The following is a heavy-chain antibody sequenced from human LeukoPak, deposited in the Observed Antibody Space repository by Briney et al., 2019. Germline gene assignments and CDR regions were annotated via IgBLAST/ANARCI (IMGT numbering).Heavy chain of an antibody. CDR3: AREEKTSFWFDP. Sequence: SETLSLTCTVSGSSISSSSFYWGWIRQPPGKGLDWIGSIYYSGSTYYNPSLKSRVTISVDTSKNQFSLKLSSVTAADTAVYFCAREEKTSFWFDPWGQGTLVTVSS. CDR1: GSSISSSSFY. V-gene: IGHV4-39*07. D-gene: IGHD2-2*01. J-gene: IGHJ5*02. CDR2: IYYSGST.